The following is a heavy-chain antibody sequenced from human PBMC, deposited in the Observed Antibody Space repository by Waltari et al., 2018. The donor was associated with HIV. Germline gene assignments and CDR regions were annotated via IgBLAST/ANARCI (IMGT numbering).Heavy chain of an antibody. V-gene: IGHV3-74*01. CDR3: VKDMFGEYDY. J-gene: IGHJ4*02. CDR1: GFSVSRYW. D-gene: IGHD3-10*02. Sequence: EVQLVQSGGGLVQPGGSRRLSCAASGFSVSRYWMHWVRQIPGQGLFWVSRINPDGNTINYADSVRGRFTIARDYAKNTLYLQMNSLRDEDTAMYYCVKDMFGEYDYWGQGTLVTVSS. CDR2: INPDGNTI.